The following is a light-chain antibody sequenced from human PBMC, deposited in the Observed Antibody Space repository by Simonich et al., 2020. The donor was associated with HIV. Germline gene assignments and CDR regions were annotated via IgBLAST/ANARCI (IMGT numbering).Light chain of an antibody. J-gene: IGLJ3*02. CDR1: SGYDNYK. CDR2: GGTGGIVG. V-gene: IGLV9-49*01. Sequence: QPVLTQPPSASASLGASVTLTCNLRSGYDNYKVDWYQQRPGKGPRVVMRGGTGGIVGSKGDGIPDRFSALGSGLNRYLTIKNIQEEDESDYHCGADHGSGSNFVWVFGGGTKLTVL. CDR3: GADHGSGSNFVWV.